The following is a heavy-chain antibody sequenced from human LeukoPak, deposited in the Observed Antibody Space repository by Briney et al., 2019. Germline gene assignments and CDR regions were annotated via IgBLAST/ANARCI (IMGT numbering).Heavy chain of an antibody. D-gene: IGHD2/OR15-2a*01. CDR1: AGAITRTSYF. CDR2: IYYSGTT. Sequence: SETLSLTCTVSAGAITRTSYFWGWIRQSPGEGLEWIGSIYYSGTTYYNPSLKSRVTISVDTSKNQFSLHLNSVTAADTAVYYCASLGPYSTTWYGDYWGQGSQVTVSS. V-gene: IGHV4-39*01. CDR3: ASLGPYSTTWYGDY. J-gene: IGHJ4*02.